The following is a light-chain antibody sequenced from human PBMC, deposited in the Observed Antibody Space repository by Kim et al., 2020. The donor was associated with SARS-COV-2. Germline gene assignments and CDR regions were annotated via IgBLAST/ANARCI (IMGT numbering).Light chain of an antibody. CDR1: QAISNY. CDR2: RAS. CDR3: QKYNDAPIT. Sequence: ASVGNTVTITCRASQAISNYLAWYQQRPGKVPKLLIYRASTLHSGIPSRFIGSGSGTDFTLTIDSLEPEDVATYYCQKYNDAPITFGQGTRLEIK. V-gene: IGKV1-27*01. J-gene: IGKJ5*01.